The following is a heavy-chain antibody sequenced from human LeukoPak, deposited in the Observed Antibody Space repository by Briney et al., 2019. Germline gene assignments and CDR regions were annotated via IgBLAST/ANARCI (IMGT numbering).Heavy chain of an antibody. Sequence: GGSLRLSCAASGFTFSSYWMHWVRQAPGKGLVWVSRINSDGSSTSYADSVKGRFTISRDNAKNTLYLQMNSLRAGDTAVYYCAKWSYDFWSGYSPFDPWGQGTLVTVSS. V-gene: IGHV3-74*01. CDR3: AKWSYDFWSGYSPFDP. J-gene: IGHJ5*02. CDR1: GFTFSSYW. D-gene: IGHD3-3*01. CDR2: INSDGSST.